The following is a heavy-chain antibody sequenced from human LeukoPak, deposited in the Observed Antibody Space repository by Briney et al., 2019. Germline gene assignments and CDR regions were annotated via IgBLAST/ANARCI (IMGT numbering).Heavy chain of an antibody. J-gene: IGHJ4*02. Sequence: GSLRLSCAASGFIFSSYSVNWVRQAPGKGLEWVGHMYYRGNTFYNPSLKSRVTISVDTSKNQFSLKLRSVTAADTAVYFCARLYGNYQNYFDYWGQGTLVTVSS. CDR1: GFIFSSYS. D-gene: IGHD1-7*01. CDR3: ARLYGNYQNYFDY. CDR2: MYYRGNT. V-gene: IGHV4-4*01.